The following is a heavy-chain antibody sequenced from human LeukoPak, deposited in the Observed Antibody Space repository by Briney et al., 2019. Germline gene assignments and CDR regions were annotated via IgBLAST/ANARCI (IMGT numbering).Heavy chain of an antibody. CDR1: GYSISSGYY. J-gene: IGHJ6*03. CDR3: ARHGYYYYYMDV. CDR2: IYHSGST. V-gene: IGHV4-38-2*01. Sequence: PSETLSLTCAVSGYSISSGYYWGWIRQPPGKGLEWIGSIYHSGSTYYNPSLKSRVTISVDTSKNQFSLKLSSATAADTAVYYCARHGYYYYYMDVWGKGTTVTVSS.